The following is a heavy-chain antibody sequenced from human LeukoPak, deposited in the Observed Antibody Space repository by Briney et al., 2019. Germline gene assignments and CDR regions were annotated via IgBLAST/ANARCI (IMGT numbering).Heavy chain of an antibody. Sequence: SETLSLTCAVYGGSFSGYYWSWIRQPPGKGLEWIGEINHRGSTNYNPSLKSRVTISVDTSKNQFSLKLSSVTAADTAVYYCARFNYDFWSGYRYYFDYWGQGTLVTVSS. CDR3: ARFNYDFWSGYRYYFDY. J-gene: IGHJ4*02. CDR1: GGSFSGYY. CDR2: INHRGST. D-gene: IGHD3-3*01. V-gene: IGHV4-34*01.